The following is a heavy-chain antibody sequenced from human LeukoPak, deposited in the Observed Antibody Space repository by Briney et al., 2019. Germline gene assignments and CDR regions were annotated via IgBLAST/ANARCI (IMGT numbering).Heavy chain of an antibody. V-gene: IGHV4-61*02. Sequence: SQTLSLTCTVSGGSISSGSYYWSWIRQPAGKGLEWIVRIYTSGSTNYNPSLKSRVTISVDTSKNQFSLKLSSVTAADAAVYYCAREVEMATITNLFDYWGQGTLVTVSS. CDR3: AREVEMATITNLFDY. J-gene: IGHJ4*02. CDR2: IYTSGST. CDR1: GGSISSGSYY. D-gene: IGHD5-24*01.